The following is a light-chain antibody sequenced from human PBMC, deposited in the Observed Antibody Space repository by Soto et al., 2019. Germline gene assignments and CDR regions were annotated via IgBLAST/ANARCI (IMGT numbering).Light chain of an antibody. Sequence: QSALTQPASXXGXXXXXXXIFCTGTSSDVGGYNYVSWYQQYPGTAPKLIIYEVRNRPSGVSNRFSGSKSGNTASLTISGLQAEDEADYYCSSYTSSTTLDVVFGGGTKLTVL. CDR3: SSYTSSTTLDVV. CDR1: SSDVGGYNY. V-gene: IGLV2-14*01. J-gene: IGLJ2*01. CDR2: EVR.